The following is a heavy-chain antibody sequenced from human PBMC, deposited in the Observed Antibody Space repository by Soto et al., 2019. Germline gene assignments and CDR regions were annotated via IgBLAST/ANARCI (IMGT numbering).Heavy chain of an antibody. D-gene: IGHD3-3*01. V-gene: IGHV3-23*01. Sequence: GGSLRLSCAASGFTFSSYAMSWVRQAPGKGLEWGSAVSGSGGSTYYADSVKGRFTISRDNSKNTLYLQMNSLRAEDTAVYYCAKAFSYDFWSGYSGGSKSEYGMDVWGQETTVAVSS. J-gene: IGHJ6*02. CDR1: GFTFSSYA. CDR2: VSGSGGST. CDR3: AKAFSYDFWSGYSGGSKSEYGMDV.